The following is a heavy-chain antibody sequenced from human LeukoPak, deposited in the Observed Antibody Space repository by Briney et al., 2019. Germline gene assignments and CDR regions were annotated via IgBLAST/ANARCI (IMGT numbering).Heavy chain of an antibody. J-gene: IGHJ6*03. CDR2: ISSSSSYI. Sequence: PGGSLRLSCAASGFTFSSYSMNWVRQAPGKGLEWVSSISSSSSYIYYADSVKGRFTISRDNAKNSLYLQMNSLRAEDTAVYYCARVLSYADYYYMDVWGKGTTVTVSS. CDR3: ARVLSYADYYYMDV. D-gene: IGHD3-16*02. V-gene: IGHV3-21*01. CDR1: GFTFSSYS.